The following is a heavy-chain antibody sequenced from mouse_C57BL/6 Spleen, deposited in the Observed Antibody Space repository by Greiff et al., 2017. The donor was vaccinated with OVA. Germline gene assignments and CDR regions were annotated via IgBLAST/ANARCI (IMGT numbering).Heavy chain of an antibody. CDR3: ASYGPYAMDY. CDR2: IYPGSGST. Sequence: VQLQQPGAELVKPGASVKMSCKASGYTFTSYWLTWVKQRPGQGLEWIGDIYPGSGSTNYNEKFKSKATLTVDTSASTAYMQLSSLTSEDSAVYYCASYGPYAMDYWGQGTSVTVSS. V-gene: IGHV1-55*01. D-gene: IGHD1-1*02. CDR1: GYTFTSYW. J-gene: IGHJ4*01.